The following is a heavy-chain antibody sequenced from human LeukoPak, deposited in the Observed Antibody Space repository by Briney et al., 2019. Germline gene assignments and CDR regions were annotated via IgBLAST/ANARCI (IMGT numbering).Heavy chain of an antibody. CDR1: GFTFSSYW. J-gene: IGHJ4*02. Sequence: PGGSLRFSCAASGFTFSSYWMSWVRQAPGKGLEWVANIKQDGSEKYYVDSVKGRFTISRDNAKNSLYLQMNSLRAEDTAVYYCARTVVPAAIRRPQGGYFDYWGQGTLVTVSS. D-gene: IGHD2-2*02. V-gene: IGHV3-7*01. CDR2: IKQDGSEK. CDR3: ARTVVPAAIRRPQGGYFDY.